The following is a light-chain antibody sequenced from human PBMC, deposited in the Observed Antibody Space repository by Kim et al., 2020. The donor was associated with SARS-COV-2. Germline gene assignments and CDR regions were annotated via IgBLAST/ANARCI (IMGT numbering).Light chain of an antibody. CDR2: DAS. Sequence: DIQMTQSPSSLSASVGDRVTITCQASQDISNYLNWYQQKPGKAPKLLIYDASNLETGVPSRFSGSGSGTDFTFTISSLQPEDFATYYCQQYGDFPLGFGGGTKVEI. CDR3: QQYGDFPLG. J-gene: IGKJ4*01. CDR1: QDISNY. V-gene: IGKV1-33*01.